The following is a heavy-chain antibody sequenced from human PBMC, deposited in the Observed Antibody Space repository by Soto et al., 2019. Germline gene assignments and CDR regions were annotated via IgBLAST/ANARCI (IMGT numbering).Heavy chain of an antibody. CDR2: ISAYNGNT. Sequence: QVQLVQSGAEVKKPGASVKVSCKASGYTFTSYGISWVRQAPGQGLEWMGWISAYNGNTNYAQKLQGRVTMTTDTSTGTAYMELRSLRSDDTAVYYCARGPYCSSTSCYGGWFDPWGQGTLVTVSS. J-gene: IGHJ5*02. V-gene: IGHV1-18*01. D-gene: IGHD2-2*01. CDR3: ARGPYCSSTSCYGGWFDP. CDR1: GYTFTSYG.